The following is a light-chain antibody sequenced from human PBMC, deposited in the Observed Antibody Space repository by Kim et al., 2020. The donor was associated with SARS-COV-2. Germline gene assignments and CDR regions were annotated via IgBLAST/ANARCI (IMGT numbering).Light chain of an antibody. J-gene: IGKJ4*01. CDR3: QQSYSVPLT. CDR1: QSMSTF. CDR2: AAS. Sequence: DIQMTQSPSSLSASVGDSVTITCRASQSMSTFLNWYQQKPGKAPKVLIYAASTLQSGVPSRFSGSGSGTDFTLTISSLQPEDFATYYCQQSYSVPLTFGGGTKV. V-gene: IGKV1-39*01.